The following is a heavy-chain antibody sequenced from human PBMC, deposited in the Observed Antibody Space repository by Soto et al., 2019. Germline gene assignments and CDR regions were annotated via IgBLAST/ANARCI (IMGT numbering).Heavy chain of an antibody. V-gene: IGHV3-30-3*01. D-gene: IGHD3-10*01. Sequence: QVQLVESGGGVAQPGRSLRLSCAASGFTSRSYAMHWVRQAPGKGLEWVAAISFDGNNKFYADSVKGRFTISRDNSKNTLYLQMNSLRAEDTAVYYCVRNYGSGAVFDYWGQGTLVTVSS. CDR1: GFTSRSYA. CDR2: ISFDGNNK. CDR3: VRNYGSGAVFDY. J-gene: IGHJ4*02.